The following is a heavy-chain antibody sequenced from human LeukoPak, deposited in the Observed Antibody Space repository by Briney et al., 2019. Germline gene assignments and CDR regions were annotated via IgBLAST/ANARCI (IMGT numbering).Heavy chain of an antibody. CDR3: ALDYGGNLGSFDY. D-gene: IGHD4-23*01. CDR2: IYYSGST. J-gene: IGHJ4*02. CDR1: GGSISSSSYY. Sequence: SETLSLTCTVSGGSISSSSYYWGWIRQPPGKGLEWIGSIYYSGSTYYNPSLKSRVTISVDTSKNQFSLELSSVTAADTAVYYCALDYGGNLGSFDYWGQGTLVTVSS. V-gene: IGHV4-39*01.